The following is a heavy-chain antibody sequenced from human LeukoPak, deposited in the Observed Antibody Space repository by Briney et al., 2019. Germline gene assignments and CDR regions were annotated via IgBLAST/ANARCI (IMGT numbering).Heavy chain of an antibody. Sequence: PSETLSLTCTVSGGSISSYYWGWIRQPPGKGLEWIGSIYHSGSTYYNPSLKSRVTISVDTSKNQFSLKLSSVTAADTAVYYCARDQSAMAWNYYFDYWGQGTLVTVPS. D-gene: IGHD5-18*01. CDR1: GGSISSYY. V-gene: IGHV4-38-2*02. J-gene: IGHJ4*02. CDR2: IYHSGST. CDR3: ARDQSAMAWNYYFDY.